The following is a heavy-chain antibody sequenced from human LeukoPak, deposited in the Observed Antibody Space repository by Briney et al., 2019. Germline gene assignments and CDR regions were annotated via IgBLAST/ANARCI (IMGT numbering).Heavy chain of an antibody. J-gene: IGHJ4*02. Sequence: SETLSLTCSVSGGSISGYYWSWIRQPPGKGLEWIGYIHHSGSTNYNPSLKGRVTFSVDTSKNQFSLELTSVTAADTAVYYCARQNPAASGQGLDYWGQGTLVTVSS. D-gene: IGHD6-13*01. CDR2: IHHSGST. CDR3: ARQNPAASGQGLDY. V-gene: IGHV4-59*08. CDR1: GGSISGYY.